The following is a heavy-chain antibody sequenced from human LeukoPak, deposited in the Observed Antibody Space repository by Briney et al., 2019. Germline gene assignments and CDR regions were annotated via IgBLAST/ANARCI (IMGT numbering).Heavy chain of an antibody. V-gene: IGHV4-61*01. CDR1: GGSVSSGSYY. Sequence: SETLSLTCIVSGGSVSSGSYYWSWIRQPPGKGLEWIGYIYNSVRTNYNPSLKSRVTISVDTSKNQLSLKLSSVTDADTAVYYCARSSEYGDPFNYWGQGTLVTVSS. D-gene: IGHD4-17*01. CDR3: ARSSEYGDPFNY. CDR2: IYNSVRT. J-gene: IGHJ4*02.